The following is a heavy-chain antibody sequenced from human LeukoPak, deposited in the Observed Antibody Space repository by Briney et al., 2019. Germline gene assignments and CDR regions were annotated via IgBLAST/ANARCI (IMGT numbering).Heavy chain of an antibody. CDR3: AKDRGAAAGFDY. D-gene: IGHD6-13*01. Sequence: GGSLRLSCADSGFTFSSCGMHWVRQAPGKGLEWVAVISFDGSNKYYGDSVKGRLTISRDNSENTLYLQMNSLRAEDTAVYYCAKDRGAAAGFDYWGQGTLVTVSS. J-gene: IGHJ4*02. V-gene: IGHV3-30*18. CDR1: GFTFSSCG. CDR2: ISFDGSNK.